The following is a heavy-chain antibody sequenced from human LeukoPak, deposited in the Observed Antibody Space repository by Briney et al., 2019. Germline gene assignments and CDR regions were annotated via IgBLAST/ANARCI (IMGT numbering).Heavy chain of an antibody. CDR3: ARDAYSSGHMHV. V-gene: IGHV4-59*01. CDR2: IYSSGTT. J-gene: IGHJ6*03. CDR1: GGSINNYY. Sequence: SETLSLTCTVSGGSINNYYWNWIRQPPGKGLEWIGYIYSSGTTNYNPSLKSRVTVSVDTSKNQFSLKLTSVTAADTAVYYCARDAYSSGHMHVWGKGTTVTVSS. D-gene: IGHD6-25*01.